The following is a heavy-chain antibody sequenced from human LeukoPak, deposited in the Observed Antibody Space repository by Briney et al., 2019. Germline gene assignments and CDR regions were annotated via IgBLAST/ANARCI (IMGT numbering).Heavy chain of an antibody. CDR2: IYYSGST. D-gene: IGHD1-1*01. J-gene: IGHJ4*02. CDR3: AKWHERLLAFDS. Sequence: SETLSLTCTVSGGSISSGDYYWSWIRQPPGKGLEWIGYIYYSGSTYYNPSLKSRITMSVDTSKSQFFLKLSSVTAADTAVYYCAKWHERLLAFDSWGQGTLVTVSS. CDR1: GGSISSGDYY. V-gene: IGHV4-61*08.